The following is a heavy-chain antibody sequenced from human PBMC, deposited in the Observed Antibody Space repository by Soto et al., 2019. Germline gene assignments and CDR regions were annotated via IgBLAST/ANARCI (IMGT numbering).Heavy chain of an antibody. CDR2: ISGSGGST. J-gene: IGHJ3*02. Sequence: EVQLLESGGGLVQPGGSLRLSCAASGFTFSSYAMSWVRQAPGKGLEWVSAISGSGGSTYYADSVKGRFTIARDNAKITLYLQMTSLRAEDKAVYYCAKIPRITMIVVVIPLAFDIWGQGTMVTVSS. CDR1: GFTFSSYA. V-gene: IGHV3-23*01. CDR3: AKIPRITMIVVVIPLAFDI. D-gene: IGHD3-22*01.